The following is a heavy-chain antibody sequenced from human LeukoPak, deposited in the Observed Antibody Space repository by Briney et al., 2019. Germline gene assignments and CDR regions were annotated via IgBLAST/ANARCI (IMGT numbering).Heavy chain of an antibody. CDR3: ASSRFFWSPFDP. J-gene: IGHJ5*02. D-gene: IGHD3-3*01. Sequence: SETLSLTCAVSGGSISSGSYYWSWIRQPPGKGLEWIGYIYYSGSTNYNPSLKSRVTISVDTSKNQFSLKLSSVTAADTAVYYCASSRFFWSPFDPWGQGTLVTVSS. V-gene: IGHV4-61*01. CDR1: GGSISSGSYY. CDR2: IYYSGST.